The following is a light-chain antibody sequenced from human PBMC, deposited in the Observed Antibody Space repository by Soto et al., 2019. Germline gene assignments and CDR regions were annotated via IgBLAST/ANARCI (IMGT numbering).Light chain of an antibody. CDR2: DAS. V-gene: IGKV3-11*01. Sequence: EIVLTQSPATLSLSPGERATLSCRASQSVSSYLAWYQQKPGQAPRLLIYDASNRATGIPARCSGSGSGTDFTLTISSLEPEDFAVYYYQQRSNWPPLTFGGGTKVEIK. J-gene: IGKJ4*01. CDR1: QSVSSY. CDR3: QQRSNWPPLT.